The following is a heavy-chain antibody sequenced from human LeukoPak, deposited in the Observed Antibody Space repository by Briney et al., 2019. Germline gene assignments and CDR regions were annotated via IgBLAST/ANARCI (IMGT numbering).Heavy chain of an antibody. J-gene: IGHJ4*02. CDR1: GYTFTGYY. V-gene: IGHV1-2*02. D-gene: IGHD3-10*01. CDR2: INPNSGGT. Sequence: GASVKVSCKASGYTFTGYYMHWVRQAPGQGLEWMGWINPNSGGTNYAQKFQGRVTMTRDTSISTAYMELSRLRSDDTAVYYCARDRDYYGSGSYYFFDYWGQGPLVTVSS. CDR3: ARDRDYYGSGSYYFFDY.